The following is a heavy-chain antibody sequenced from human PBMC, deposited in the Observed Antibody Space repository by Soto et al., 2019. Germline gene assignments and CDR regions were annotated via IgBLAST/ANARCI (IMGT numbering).Heavy chain of an antibody. J-gene: IGHJ6*02. D-gene: IGHD2-15*01. V-gene: IGHV4-39*01. CDR2: IFYSGST. CDR3: ARHLTYCSAGSCYSDFPYYGMDV. CDR1: GGSISSSSYY. Sequence: PSETLSLTCTVSGGSISSSSYYWGWIRQPPGKGLEWIGSIFYSGSTYYNKSLKSRVTISVDTSKNQFSLKLSSVTAADTAVYYCARHLTYCSAGSCYSDFPYYGMDVWGQGTTVTVSS.